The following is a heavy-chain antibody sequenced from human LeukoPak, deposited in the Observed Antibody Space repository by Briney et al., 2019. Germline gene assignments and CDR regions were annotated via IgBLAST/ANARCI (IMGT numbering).Heavy chain of an antibody. J-gene: IGHJ4*02. CDR3: ARWGRYSSSFDY. D-gene: IGHD6-6*01. Sequence: ASVKVSCKASGGTFSSYAISWVRQAPGQGLEWMGRIIPILGIANYAQKFQGRVAITADKSTSTAYMELSSLRSEDTAVYYCARWGRYSSSFDYWGQGTLVTVSS. CDR2: IIPILGIA. V-gene: IGHV1-69*04. CDR1: GGTFSSYA.